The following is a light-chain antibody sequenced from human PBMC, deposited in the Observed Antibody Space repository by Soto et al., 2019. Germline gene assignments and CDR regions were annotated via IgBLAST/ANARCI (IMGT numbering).Light chain of an antibody. CDR3: QHYSSVWT. CDR2: GAS. V-gene: IGKV3D-15*01. CDR1: QTIYSN. Sequence: IGMTQSPATLSVSPGERATLSCRASQTIYSNVAWYQQRPGQPPRLLIYGASSRATGIPDRFSGSGSGTDFTLTISSLQPDDFATYYCQHYSSVWTFGQGTKVDNK. J-gene: IGKJ1*01.